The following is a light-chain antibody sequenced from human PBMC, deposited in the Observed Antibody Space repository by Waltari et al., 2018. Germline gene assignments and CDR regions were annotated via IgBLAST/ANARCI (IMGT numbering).Light chain of an antibody. CDR1: SGINVGTYR. CDR3: MIWHGSAAV. CDR2: YKSDSDK. Sequence: QAVLTQPSSLSATPGASASLTCTLRSGINVGTYRIYWYQQKPGSPPQYLLRYKSDSDKQHGSGVPSRFSGSKDVSANAGILLISGLQSEDEADYYCMIWHGSAAVFGGGTQLTVL. J-gene: IGLJ7*01. V-gene: IGLV5-45*03.